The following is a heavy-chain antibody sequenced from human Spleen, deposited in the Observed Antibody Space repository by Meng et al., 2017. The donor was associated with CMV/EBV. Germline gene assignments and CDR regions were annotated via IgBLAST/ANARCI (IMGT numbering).Heavy chain of an antibody. CDR1: GYSFTSYW. J-gene: IGHJ3*02. V-gene: IGHV5-51*01. D-gene: IGHD3-3*01. Sequence: GESLKISCKGSGYSFTSYWIGWVRQMPGKGLEWMGIIYPGDSDTRNSPSFQGKVTIPADKSISTAYLQWSSLKASDTATYYCARRQAITIFGVAYPRLAFDIWGQGTMVTVSS. CDR3: ARRQAITIFGVAYPRLAFDI. CDR2: IYPGDSDT.